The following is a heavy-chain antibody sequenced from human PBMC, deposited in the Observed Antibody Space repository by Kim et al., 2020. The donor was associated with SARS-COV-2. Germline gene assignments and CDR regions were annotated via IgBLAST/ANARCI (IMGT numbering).Heavy chain of an antibody. J-gene: IGHJ6*02. CDR1: GFTFSSYG. CDR2: ISYDGSNK. D-gene: IGHD2-2*02. Sequence: GGSLRLSCAASGFTFSSYGMHWVRQAPGKGLEWVAVISYDGSNKYYADSVKGRFTISRDNSKNTLYLQMNSLRAEDTAVYYCANLGYCSSTSCYKYYYYGMDVWGQGTTVTVSS. V-gene: IGHV3-30*18. CDR3: ANLGYCSSTSCYKYYYYGMDV.